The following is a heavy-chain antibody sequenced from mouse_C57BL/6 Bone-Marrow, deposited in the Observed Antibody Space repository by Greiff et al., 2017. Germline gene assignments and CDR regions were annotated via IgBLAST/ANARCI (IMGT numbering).Heavy chain of an antibody. CDR1: GFNIKDDY. CDR3: TRDDGSSPDY. V-gene: IGHV14-4*01. CDR2: IDPENGDT. D-gene: IGHD1-1*01. Sequence: VQLKQSGAELVRPGASVKLSCKASGFNIKDDYMHWVKQRPEQGLEWIGWIDPENGDTEYASKFQGMANITADTSSNTAYLQLSRLTSEDTAVYYCTRDDGSSPDYWGQGTTLTVSS. J-gene: IGHJ2*01.